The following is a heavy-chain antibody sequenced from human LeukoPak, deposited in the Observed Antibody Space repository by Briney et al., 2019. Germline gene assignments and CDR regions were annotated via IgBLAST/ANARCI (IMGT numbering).Heavy chain of an antibody. V-gene: IGHV1-69*05. CDR2: IIPIFGTA. Sequence: ASVKVSCKASGGTFSSYAISWVRQAPGQGLEWMGGIIPIFGTANYAQKFQGRVTITTDESTSTAYMELSSLRSDDTAVYYCARGRAGVDYWGQGTLVTVSS. J-gene: IGHJ4*02. D-gene: IGHD6-19*01. CDR3: ARGRAGVDY. CDR1: GGTFSSYA.